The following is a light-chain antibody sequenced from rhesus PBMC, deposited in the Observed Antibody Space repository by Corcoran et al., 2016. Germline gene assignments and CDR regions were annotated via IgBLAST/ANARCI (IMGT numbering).Light chain of an antibody. CDR2: KAS. CDR1: ENVNNF. CDR3: QQGYGIPFT. J-gene: IGKJ3*01. Sequence: QVTQSPSSLSASVGDRVTITCRASENVNNFLNWYQQKPGKAPKLLISKASHLQSGVPSRFSGRGSGTDYTFTISSLQPEDVASYYCQQGYGIPFTFGPGTKLDIK. V-gene: IGKV1-74*01.